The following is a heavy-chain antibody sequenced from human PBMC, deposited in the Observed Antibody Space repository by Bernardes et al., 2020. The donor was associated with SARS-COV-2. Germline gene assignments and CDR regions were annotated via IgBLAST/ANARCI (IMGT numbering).Heavy chain of an antibody. CDR1: GFTFDDYA. J-gene: IGHJ5*02. D-gene: IGHD6-13*01. Sequence: GGSLRLSCAASGFTFDDYAMHWVRQVPGKGLEWISGISWNSGSVGYADSVKGRFTISRDNAKNSLYLQMNSLRPEDTALYYCAKDYSSSWQNWFDPWGQGTLVTVSS. V-gene: IGHV3-9*01. CDR3: AKDYSSSWQNWFDP. CDR2: ISWNSGSV.